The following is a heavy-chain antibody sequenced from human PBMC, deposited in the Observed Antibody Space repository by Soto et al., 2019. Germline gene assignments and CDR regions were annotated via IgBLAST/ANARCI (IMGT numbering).Heavy chain of an antibody. CDR2: IYYSGST. V-gene: IGHV4-31*02. CDR3: ARGHHSGYDHFDY. Sequence: SGGSISSGGYYWSWIRQHPGKGLEWIGYIYYSGSTYYNPSLKSRVTISVDTSENQFSLKLSSVTAADTAVYHCARGHHSGYDHFDYWGQGILVTVSS. CDR1: GGSISSGGYY. D-gene: IGHD5-12*01. J-gene: IGHJ4*02.